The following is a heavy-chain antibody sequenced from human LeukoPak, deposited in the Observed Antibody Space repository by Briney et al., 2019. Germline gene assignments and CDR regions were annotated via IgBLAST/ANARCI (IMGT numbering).Heavy chain of an antibody. V-gene: IGHV4-4*02. J-gene: IGHJ3*02. CDR3: ARDLGIAVAKDAFDI. CDR1: GGPLSSSNW. Sequence: PSENLSPTCAVSGGPLSSSNWGGWVRPPPGKGPEWVGEIYHSGSTNYNPSLKSRVTISVDKSKNQFSLKLSSVTAADTAVYYCARDLGIAVAKDAFDIWGQGTMVTVSS. D-gene: IGHD6-19*01. CDR2: IYHSGST.